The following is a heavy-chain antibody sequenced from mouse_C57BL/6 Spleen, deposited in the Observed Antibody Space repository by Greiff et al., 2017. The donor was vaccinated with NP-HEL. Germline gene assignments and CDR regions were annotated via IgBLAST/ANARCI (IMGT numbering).Heavy chain of an antibody. V-gene: IGHV1-82*01. CDR1: GYAFSSSW. CDR2: IYPGDGDT. D-gene: IGHD2-4*01. Sequence: VQLQQSGPELVKPGASVKISCKASGYAFSSSWMNWVKQRPGKGLEWIGRIYPGDGDTNYNGKFKGKATLTADKSSSTAYMQLSSLTSEDSAVYFCASPYDYDGFAYWGQRTLVTVSA. CDR3: ASPYDYDGFAY. J-gene: IGHJ3*01.